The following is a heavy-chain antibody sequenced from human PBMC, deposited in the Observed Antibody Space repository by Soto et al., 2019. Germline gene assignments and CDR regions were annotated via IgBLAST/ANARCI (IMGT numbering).Heavy chain of an antibody. Sequence: SETLSLTCAVSGGSISSGGYSWSWIRQPPGKGLEWIGYIYHSGSTYYNPSLKSRVTISVDRSKNQFSLKLSSVTAADTAVYYCASAGLRKPYRLDYWGQGTLVTVSS. CDR3: ASAGLRKPYRLDY. V-gene: IGHV4-30-2*01. J-gene: IGHJ4*02. CDR1: GGSISSGGYS. D-gene: IGHD3-16*01. CDR2: IYHSGST.